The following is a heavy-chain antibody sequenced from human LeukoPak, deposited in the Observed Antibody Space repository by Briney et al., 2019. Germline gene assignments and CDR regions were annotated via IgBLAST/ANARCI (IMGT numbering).Heavy chain of an antibody. CDR1: GGSISSYY. D-gene: IGHD3-22*01. Sequence: SETLSLTCTVSGGSISSYYWSWIRQPPGKGLEWIGYIYYSGSTYYKPSLKSRVTISVDTSKNQFSLKLSSVTAADTAVYYCARLHLYDSSGYTPTVGHAFDIWGQGTMVTVSS. CDR3: ARLHLYDSSGYTPTVGHAFDI. CDR2: IYYSGST. J-gene: IGHJ3*02. V-gene: IGHV4-59*08.